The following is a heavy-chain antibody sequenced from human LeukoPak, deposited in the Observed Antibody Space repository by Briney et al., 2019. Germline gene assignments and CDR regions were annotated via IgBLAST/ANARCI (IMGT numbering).Heavy chain of an antibody. D-gene: IGHD3-16*01. J-gene: IGHJ4*02. CDR1: GYTFTDYF. Sequence: ASVKVSCKASGYTFTDYFMNWVRQAPGQGLEWMGWINPNSGGTNYAQKFQGRVTMTRDTSISTAYMELSRLRSDDTAVYYCARENYDYVWGSYVDYWGQGTLVTVSS. CDR3: ARENYDYVWGSYVDY. V-gene: IGHV1-2*02. CDR2: INPNSGGT.